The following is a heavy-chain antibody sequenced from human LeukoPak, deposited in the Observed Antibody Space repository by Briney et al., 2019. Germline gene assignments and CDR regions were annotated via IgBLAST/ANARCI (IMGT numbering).Heavy chain of an antibody. D-gene: IGHD3-3*01. J-gene: IGHJ4*02. V-gene: IGHV3-33*01. Sequence: GSLRLSCAASGFTFSSYGMHWVRQAPGKGPEWVAVIWYDGSNKYYADSVKGRFTISRDNSKNTLYLQMNSLRAEDTAVYYCARGDGLLSSDWGQGTLVTVSS. CDR3: ARGDGLLSSD. CDR2: IWYDGSNK. CDR1: GFTFSSYG.